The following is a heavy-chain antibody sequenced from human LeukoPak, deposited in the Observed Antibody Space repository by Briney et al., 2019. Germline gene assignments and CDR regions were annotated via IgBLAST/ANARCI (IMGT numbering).Heavy chain of an antibody. CDR1: GFTFSSYW. D-gene: IGHD1-14*01. CDR2: IKENGNEQ. V-gene: IGHV3-7*01. J-gene: IGHJ3*02. Sequence: GGSLRLSCTSSGFTFSSYWMSWVRQAPGKGPGWVAHIKENGNEQYYADSVKGRFTISRDNAKKSLCLQMNSLRAEDTALYYCARGPGDFDASDIWGQGTMVTVSS. CDR3: ARGPGDFDASDI.